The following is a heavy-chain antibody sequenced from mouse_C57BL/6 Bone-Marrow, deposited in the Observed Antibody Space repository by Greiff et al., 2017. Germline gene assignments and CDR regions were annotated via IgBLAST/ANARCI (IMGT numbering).Heavy chain of an antibody. CDR3: ARFETKGFAY. CDR1: SYTFTSYW. CDR2: IDPSDSET. Sequence: VQLQQPGAELVRPGSSVKLSCKASSYTFTSYWMHWVKQRPIQGLEWIGNIDPSDSETHYNQKFKDKATLTVDKSSSTAYMQLSSLTSEDSEYYYSARFETKGFAYWGQGTLVTVSA. D-gene: IGHD1-3*01. J-gene: IGHJ3*01. V-gene: IGHV1-52*01.